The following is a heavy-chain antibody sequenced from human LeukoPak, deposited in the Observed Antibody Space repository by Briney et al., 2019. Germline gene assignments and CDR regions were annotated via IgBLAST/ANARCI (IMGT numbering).Heavy chain of an antibody. CDR2: IYYSGST. J-gene: IGHJ4*02. D-gene: IGHD5-24*01. CDR1: GGSISSSSYH. V-gene: IGHV4-39*07. Sequence: SETLSLTCTVSGGSISSSSYHWGWIRQPPGKGLEWIGSIYYSGSTYYNPSLKSRVTISVDTSKNQFSLKLSSVTAADTAVYYCARWRWQQDFDYWGQGTLVTVSS. CDR3: ARWRWQQDFDY.